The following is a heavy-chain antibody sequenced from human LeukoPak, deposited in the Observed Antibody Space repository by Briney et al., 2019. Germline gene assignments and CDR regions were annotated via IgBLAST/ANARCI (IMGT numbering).Heavy chain of an antibody. V-gene: IGHV3-9*01. CDR2: ISWNSGSI. CDR3: AKLAQEHLFQYPPYYFDY. J-gene: IGHJ4*02. Sequence: GGSLRLSCAASGFTFDDYAMHWVRQAPGKGLEWVSGISWNSGSIGYADSVKGRFTISRDNAKNSLYLQMNSLRAEDTALYYCAKLAQEHLFQYPPYYFDYWGQGTLVTVSS. CDR1: GFTFDDYA. D-gene: IGHD3-3*01.